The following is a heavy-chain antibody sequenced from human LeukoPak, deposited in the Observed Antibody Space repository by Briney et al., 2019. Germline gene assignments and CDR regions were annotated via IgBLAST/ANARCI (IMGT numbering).Heavy chain of an antibody. V-gene: IGHV5-51*01. CDR1: GYSFTNYW. CDR3: AATGRSCTGGSCYSDDFDV. CDR2: IYPLDSEI. D-gene: IGHD2-15*01. J-gene: IGHJ3*01. Sequence: GESLKISCKASGYSFTNYWIEWVRQMPGKGLERKGIIYPLDSEIRYSPSFQGQVTISVDKSITTAFLHWDSLKTSDTAMYYCAATGRSCTGGSCYSDDFDVWGQGTMVTVSS.